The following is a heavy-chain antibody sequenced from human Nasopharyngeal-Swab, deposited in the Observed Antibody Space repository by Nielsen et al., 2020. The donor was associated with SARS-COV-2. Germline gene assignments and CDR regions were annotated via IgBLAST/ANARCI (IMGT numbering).Heavy chain of an antibody. CDR2: INHSGST. Sequence: SETLSPTCALYGGSFSGYYWSWIRQPPGKGLEWIGEINHSGSTNYNPSLKSRVTISVDTSKNQFSLKLSSVTAADTAVYYCARGPGYCSSTSCHAYFDYWGQGTLVTVSS. V-gene: IGHV4-34*01. J-gene: IGHJ4*02. CDR1: GGSFSGYY. D-gene: IGHD2-2*01. CDR3: ARGPGYCSSTSCHAYFDY.